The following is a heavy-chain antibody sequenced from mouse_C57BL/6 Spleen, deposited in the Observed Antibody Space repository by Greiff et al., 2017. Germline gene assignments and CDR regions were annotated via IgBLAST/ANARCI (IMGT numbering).Heavy chain of an antibody. V-gene: IGHV1-15*01. CDR1: GYTFTDYE. J-gene: IGHJ4*01. D-gene: IGHD2-5*01. CDR3: TRGGYSNYAMDY. Sequence: QVQLQQSGAELVRPGASVTLSCKASGYTFTDYEMHWVKQTPVHGLEWIGAIDPETGGTAYNQKFQGKAILTADKSSSTAYMELRSLTSEDSAVYYCTRGGYSNYAMDYWGQGTSVTVSS. CDR2: IDPETGGT.